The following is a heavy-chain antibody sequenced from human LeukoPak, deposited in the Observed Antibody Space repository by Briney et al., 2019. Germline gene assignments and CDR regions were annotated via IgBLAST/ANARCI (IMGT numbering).Heavy chain of an antibody. CDR1: GGSISSYY. V-gene: IGHV4-59*01. CDR2: IYYSGST. J-gene: IGHJ4*02. D-gene: IGHD3-22*01. Sequence: SETLSLTCTLSGGSISSYYWSWIRQPPGKGLEWIGYIYYSGSTNYNPSLKSRVTISVDMSKNQFSLKLTSVTAVDTAVYYCARDDSNYYDSSGFDYWGQGTLVTVSS. CDR3: ARDDSNYYDSSGFDY.